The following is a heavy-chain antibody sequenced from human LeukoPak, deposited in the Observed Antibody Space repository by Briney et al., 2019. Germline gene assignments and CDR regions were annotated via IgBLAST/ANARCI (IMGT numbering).Heavy chain of an antibody. D-gene: IGHD2-21*02. CDR2: ISSSSSTI. J-gene: IGHJ3*01. Sequence: GGSLRLSCAASGFTFSNYAMNWVRQAPGKGLEWVSYISSSSSTIYYADSVKGRFTISRDNAKNSLYLQMNSLRDEDTAVYYCAGSYCGGDCLGAFDVWGQGTMVTVSS. CDR3: AGSYCGGDCLGAFDV. CDR1: GFTFSNYA. V-gene: IGHV3-48*02.